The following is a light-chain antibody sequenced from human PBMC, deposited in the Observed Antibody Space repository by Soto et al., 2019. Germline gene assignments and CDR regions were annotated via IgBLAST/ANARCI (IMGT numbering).Light chain of an antibody. CDR1: STDVGGYNY. Sequence: QSVLPQPRSTSGSPGQSVTISCTGTSTDVGGYNYVSWYQQHPGKVPKLMLYDVSKRPSGVPDRFSGSKSGNTASLTISGLQAEGEADYYCCSYAGRDTLYVFGSGTKVTVL. CDR3: CSYAGRDTLYV. CDR2: DVS. V-gene: IGLV2-11*01. J-gene: IGLJ1*01.